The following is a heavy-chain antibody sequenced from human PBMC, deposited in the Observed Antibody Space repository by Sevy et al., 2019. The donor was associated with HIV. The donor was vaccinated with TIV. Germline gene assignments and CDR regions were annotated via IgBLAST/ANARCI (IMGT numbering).Heavy chain of an antibody. D-gene: IGHD3-16*02. CDR3: ASHMKEGSQLVNDAFDI. CDR2: IYHSGST. V-gene: IGHV4-38-2*01. Sequence: SETLSLTCAVSGYSISSGYYWGWIRQPPGKGLEWIGSIYHSGSTYYNPSLKSRVTISVDTSKNQFSLKLSSVTAADTAVYYCASHMKEGSQLVNDAFDIWGQGTMVTVSS. CDR1: GYSISSGYY. J-gene: IGHJ3*02.